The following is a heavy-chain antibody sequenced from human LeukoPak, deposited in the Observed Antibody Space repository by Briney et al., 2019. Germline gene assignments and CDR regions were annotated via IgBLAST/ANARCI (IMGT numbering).Heavy chain of an antibody. J-gene: IGHJ6*02. CDR2: IYSGGST. D-gene: IGHD4-17*01. CDR3: ASPRSTVDYGDLLNYYYYGMDV. CDR1: GFTVSSNY. V-gene: IGHV3-53*01. Sequence: GGSLRLSCAASGFTVSSNYMSWVRQAPGKGLEWVSVIYSGGSTYYADSVKGRFTISRDNSKNTLYLQMNSLRAEDTAVYYCASPRSTVDYGDLLNYYYYGMDVWGQGTTVTVSS.